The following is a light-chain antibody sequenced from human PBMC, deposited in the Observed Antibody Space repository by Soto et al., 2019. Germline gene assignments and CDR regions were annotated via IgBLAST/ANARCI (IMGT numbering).Light chain of an antibody. J-gene: IGLJ1*01. CDR2: GNN. Sequence: QSVLTQPPSASGTPGQRVTISCSGSSSNIGGYTVDWYQQLPGTAPKLLIYGNNQRPSGVPDQFSGSKSGTSASLAISGLQSEDEADYYCAAWDDSLNSFVFGPGTKLTVL. V-gene: IGLV1-44*01. CDR1: SSNIGGYT. CDR3: AAWDDSLNSFV.